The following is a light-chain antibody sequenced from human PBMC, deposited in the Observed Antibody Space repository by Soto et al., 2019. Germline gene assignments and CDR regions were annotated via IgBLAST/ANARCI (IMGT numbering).Light chain of an antibody. V-gene: IGLV2-14*01. J-gene: IGLJ2*01. Sequence: QSALTQPASVSGSPGQSITISCTGTSSDVGGYNYVSWYQQQPGKAPKLMIYEVSNRPSGVSNRVSGSKSGNTASLTISGLQAEDEADYYCSSYTSSSTVFGGGTKLTVL. CDR1: SSDVGGYNY. CDR2: EVS. CDR3: SSYTSSSTV.